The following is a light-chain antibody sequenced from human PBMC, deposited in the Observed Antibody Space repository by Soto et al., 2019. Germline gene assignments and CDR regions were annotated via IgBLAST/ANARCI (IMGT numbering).Light chain of an antibody. V-gene: IGLV2-14*01. CDR1: ISDVGGYDY. CDR3: SSYTTSSTYV. Sequence: LTQPSSVSGSPGQSITISCTGTISDVGGYDYVSWYQQHPGKAPKLMIYDVSNRPSGVSNRFSGSKSGNTASLTISGLQADDEADYYCSSYTTSSTYVFGTGTKVTVL. J-gene: IGLJ1*01. CDR2: DVS.